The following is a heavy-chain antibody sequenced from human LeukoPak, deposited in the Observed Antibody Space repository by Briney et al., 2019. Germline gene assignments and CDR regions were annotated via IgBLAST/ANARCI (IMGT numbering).Heavy chain of an antibody. D-gene: IGHD3-16*02. CDR1: GFTFDDYA. CDR2: ISWNSGSI. J-gene: IGHJ4*02. V-gene: IGHV3-9*01. CDR3: AKGDHYDYVWGSYPH. Sequence: GGSLRLSCAASGFTFDDYAMHWVRQAPGKGLEWVSGISWNSGSIGYADSVKGRFTISRDHAKNSLYLQMNSLRAEDTALYYCAKGDHYDYVWGSYPHWGQGTLVTVSS.